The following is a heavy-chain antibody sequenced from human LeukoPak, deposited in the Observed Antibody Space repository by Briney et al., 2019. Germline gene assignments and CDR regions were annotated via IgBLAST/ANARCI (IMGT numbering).Heavy chain of an antibody. V-gene: IGHV1-2*02. CDR2: INPNSGGT. Sequence: ASVKVSCKASGYTFTGYYMHWVRQAPGQGLEWMGWINPNSGGTNYARKFQGRVTMTRDTSISTAYMELSRLRSDDTAVYYCARDRYCSGGSCYSGHYYYYYYMDVWGKGTTVTVSS. J-gene: IGHJ6*03. CDR3: ARDRYCSGGSCYSGHYYYYYYMDV. D-gene: IGHD2-15*01. CDR1: GYTFTGYY.